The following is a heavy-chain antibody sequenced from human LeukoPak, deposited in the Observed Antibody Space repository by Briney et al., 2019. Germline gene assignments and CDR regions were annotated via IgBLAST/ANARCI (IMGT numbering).Heavy chain of an antibody. CDR3: ASPSGRQYADALDI. D-gene: IGHD1-26*01. V-gene: IGHV4-4*02. CDR2: IYHNGNT. Sequence: SGTLSLTCGVSGASIRSTHWWTWVRQPPGKGLEWIGEIYHNGNTEYNPSLSSRLLISVDKSKNQFSLKLTSVTAADTAMYYCASPSGRQYADALDIWGQGRMVIVSS. J-gene: IGHJ3*02. CDR1: GASIRSTHW.